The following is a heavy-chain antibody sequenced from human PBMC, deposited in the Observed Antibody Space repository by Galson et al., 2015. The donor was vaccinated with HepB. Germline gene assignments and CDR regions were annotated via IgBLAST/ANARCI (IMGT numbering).Heavy chain of an antibody. CDR1: GFTFSSYG. D-gene: IGHD3-22*01. J-gene: IGHJ1*01. V-gene: IGHV3-30*18. Sequence: SLRLSCAASGFTFSSYGMHWVRQAPGKGLEWVAVISYDGSNKYYADSVKGRFTISRDNSKNTLYLQMNSLRAEDTAVYYCAKVPGYYYDSSGYYPGAEYFQHWGQGTLVTVSS. CDR3: AKVPGYYYDSSGYYPGAEYFQH. CDR2: ISYDGSNK.